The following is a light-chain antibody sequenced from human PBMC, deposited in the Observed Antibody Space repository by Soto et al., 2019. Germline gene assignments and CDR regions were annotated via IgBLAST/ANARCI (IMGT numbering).Light chain of an antibody. CDR3: QQSYSRPT. J-gene: IGKJ1*01. CDR2: GAS. CDR1: HSIDTF. Sequence: LITQSPSSLSASVGDRVTITCRASHSIDTFLNWYQQKPGKAPNLLIYGASNLHRGVPSRFGGSGSGTDFTLTISSLRPEDFATYYCQQSYSRPTLGQGTKVDIK. V-gene: IGKV1-39*01.